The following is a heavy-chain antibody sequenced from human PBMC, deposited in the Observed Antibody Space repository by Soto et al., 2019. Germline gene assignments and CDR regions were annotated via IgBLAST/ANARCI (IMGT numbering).Heavy chain of an antibody. CDR2: IDYNGVT. V-gene: IGHV4-39*01. CDR3: GRVMVGTSRHTDSDY. J-gene: IGHJ4*02. D-gene: IGHD2-2*01. Sequence: LSLTCSVSDASISSRDYYWGWIRQTPGKGLEWIGNIDYNGVTYYNPSLKSRVTVSNDTSKNQLSLKVASVTAADTAIYYCGRVMVGTSRHTDSDYWGQGTQGAVSS. CDR1: DASISSRDYY.